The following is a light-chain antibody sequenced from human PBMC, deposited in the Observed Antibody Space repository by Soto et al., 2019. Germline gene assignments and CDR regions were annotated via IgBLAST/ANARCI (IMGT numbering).Light chain of an antibody. Sequence: EIVLTQSPATLSLSPGERATLSCRASQSVSSYLAWYQQKPGQAPRLLIYDASNRATGIPARSSGSGSGTDFTLTISSLAPDDFAVYYCQQRSNWPPEWTFGPGTKVDIK. CDR1: QSVSSY. CDR3: QQRSNWPPEWT. V-gene: IGKV3-11*01. J-gene: IGKJ3*01. CDR2: DAS.